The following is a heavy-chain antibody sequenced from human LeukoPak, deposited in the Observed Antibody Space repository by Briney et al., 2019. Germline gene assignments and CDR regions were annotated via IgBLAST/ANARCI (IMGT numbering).Heavy chain of an antibody. Sequence: SVKVSCKASGYTFTSYYMHWVRQAPGQGLEWMGGIIPIFGTANYAQKFQGRVTITTGESTSTAYMELSSLRSEDTAVYYCARGAAAGGSNFDYWGQGTLVTVSS. CDR2: IIPIFGTA. V-gene: IGHV1-69*05. CDR3: ARGAAAGGSNFDY. CDR1: GYTFTSYY. D-gene: IGHD6-13*01. J-gene: IGHJ4*02.